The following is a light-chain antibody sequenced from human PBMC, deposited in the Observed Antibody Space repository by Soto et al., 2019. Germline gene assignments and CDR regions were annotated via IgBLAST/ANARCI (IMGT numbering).Light chain of an antibody. V-gene: IGKV3-15*01. Sequence: EIVMTQSPATLSVSPGERATVSCRASQSINSDLGWYQQKPGQAPRLLIYGASTRATGIPARFSGSGSGTEFTLTISSLQSEEFAVYYCQQYNNCPTFGQGTKVENK. CDR2: GAS. CDR3: QQYNNCPT. CDR1: QSINSD. J-gene: IGKJ1*01.